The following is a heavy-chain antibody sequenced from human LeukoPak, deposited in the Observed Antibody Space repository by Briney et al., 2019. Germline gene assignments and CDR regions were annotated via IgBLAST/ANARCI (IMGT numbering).Heavy chain of an antibody. V-gene: IGHV3-7*01. CDR1: GFSFGIYW. Sequence: GGSLRLSCAASGFSFGIYWMSWVRQAPGKGLEWVDYIQQDGSETYYADSLKGSLTIHRDNAKNSLNLKMNSLRVEDTAVYYFARDGGGLDYWGEGTQVTVSS. D-gene: IGHD3-16*01. J-gene: IGHJ4*02. CDR2: IQQDGSET. CDR3: ARDGGGLDY.